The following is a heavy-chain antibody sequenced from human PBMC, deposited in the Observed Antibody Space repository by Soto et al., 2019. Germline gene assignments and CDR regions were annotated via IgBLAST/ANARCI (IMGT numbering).Heavy chain of an antibody. V-gene: IGHV3-30*18. CDR1: GFTFSSYG. D-gene: IGHD2-15*01. J-gene: IGHJ4*02. CDR3: AKVLFGRWSRKNDSGGTHY. Sequence: QVQLVESGGGVVQPGRSLRLPCAASGFTFSSYGMHWVRQAPGKGLEWVAVISYDGSNKYYADSVKGRFTISRDNSKNTLYLQMNSLRAEDTAVYYCAKVLFGRWSRKNDSGGTHYWGQGTLVTVSS. CDR2: ISYDGSNK.